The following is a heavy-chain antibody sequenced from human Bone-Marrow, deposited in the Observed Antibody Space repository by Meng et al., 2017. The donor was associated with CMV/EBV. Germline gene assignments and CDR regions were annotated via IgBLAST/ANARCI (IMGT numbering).Heavy chain of an antibody. D-gene: IGHD2-15*01. Sequence: ASVKVSCKASGYTFTGYYMHWVRQAPGQGLEWMGWINPNSGGTNYAQKFQGRVTMTRDTSISTAYMELSRLRSDDTAVYYCARDPSGPPLYYFDYWGQGTLVTVDS. V-gene: IGHV1-2*02. CDR1: GYTFTGYY. CDR3: ARDPSGPPLYYFDY. J-gene: IGHJ4*02. CDR2: INPNSGGT.